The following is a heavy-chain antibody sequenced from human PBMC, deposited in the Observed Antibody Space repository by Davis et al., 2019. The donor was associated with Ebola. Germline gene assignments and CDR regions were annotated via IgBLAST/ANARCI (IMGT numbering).Heavy chain of an antibody. CDR3: ARLFDYRTIYDY. CDR1: GFIFSSHW. CDR2: IQPDGSGE. J-gene: IGHJ4*02. D-gene: IGHD4/OR15-4a*01. V-gene: IGHV3-7*03. Sequence: PGGSLRLSCANSGFIFSSHWMSWIRQAPGKGLEWVARIQPDGSGEYYVDSVKGRFTISRDNAKNSVYLQMNSLRDEDTAVYYCARLFDYRTIYDYWGQGTRITVSS.